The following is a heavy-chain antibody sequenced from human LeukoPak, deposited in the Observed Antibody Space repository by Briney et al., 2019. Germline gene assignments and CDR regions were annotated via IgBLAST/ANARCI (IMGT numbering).Heavy chain of an antibody. D-gene: IGHD6-13*01. V-gene: IGHV3-33*01. Sequence: SGGSLRLSCAASGFTFSSYGMHWVRQAPGKGLEWVAVIWYDGSNKYYADSVKGRFIISRDNSKNTLYLQMNSLRAEDTAVYYCARDAGSSPLNWFDPWGQGTLVTVSS. CDR1: GFTFSSYG. CDR2: IWYDGSNK. CDR3: ARDAGSSPLNWFDP. J-gene: IGHJ5*02.